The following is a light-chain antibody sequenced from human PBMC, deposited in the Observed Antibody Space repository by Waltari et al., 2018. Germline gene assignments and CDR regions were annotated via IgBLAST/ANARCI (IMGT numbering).Light chain of an antibody. Sequence: CASSTGPVTGGHYAYWFQQKPGQAPTTLIFDTDKKFSWTPARFSGSLVGGKAALTLSGALPEDEAEYYCLFSYSVAWVFGGGTKVTVL. V-gene: IGLV7-46*01. CDR3: LFSYSVAWV. CDR1: TGPVTGGHY. CDR2: DTD. J-gene: IGLJ2*01.